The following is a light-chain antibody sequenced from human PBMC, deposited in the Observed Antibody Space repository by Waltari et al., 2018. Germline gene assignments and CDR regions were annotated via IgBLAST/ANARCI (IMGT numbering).Light chain of an antibody. CDR3: ATWDDSLSGPV. CDR1: SPNIGGNT. V-gene: IGLV1-44*01. Sequence: QSVLTQPPSVSGAPGQRVTISCSGSSPNIGGNTVHWYPQLPGRAPKLRIYNGNRRPSGVPDRFSESKSGTSDSLAITGLQSEDEADYYCATWDDSLSGPVFGGGTKLTVL. J-gene: IGLJ3*02. CDR2: NGN.